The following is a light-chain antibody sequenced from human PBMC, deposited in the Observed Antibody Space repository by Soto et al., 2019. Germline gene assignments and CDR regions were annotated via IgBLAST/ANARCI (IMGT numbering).Light chain of an antibody. J-gene: IGLJ2*01. CDR2: SNN. V-gene: IGLV1-44*01. CDR3: EAWDDSLNGVV. CDR1: SSNIGSNT. Sequence: QSVLTQSPSASGTPGQRVTISCSGSSSNIGSNTVNWYQQLPGTAPKLLIYSNNQRPSGVPDRFSGSKSGTSASLAISGLQSEDEADYYCEAWDDSLNGVVFGGGTKLTVL.